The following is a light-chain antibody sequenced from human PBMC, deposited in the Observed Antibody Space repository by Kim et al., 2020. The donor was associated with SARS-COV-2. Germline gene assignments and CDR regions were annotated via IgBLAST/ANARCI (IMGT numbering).Light chain of an antibody. CDR3: QQTYNTPPT. J-gene: IGKJ1*01. Sequence: DIQMTQSPSSLSASVGDRVTITCRASQNIDNFLNWFQQKPGKAPKLLIYAASSLRGGVPSRFSATGSGTDFTLTISSLQPEDFATFYCQQTYNTPPTFGPGTKVDIK. V-gene: IGKV1-39*01. CDR1: QNIDNF. CDR2: AAS.